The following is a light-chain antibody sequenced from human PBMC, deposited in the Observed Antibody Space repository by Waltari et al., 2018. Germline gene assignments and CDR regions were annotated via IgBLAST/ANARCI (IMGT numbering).Light chain of an antibody. Sequence: EIVMTHSPVILSVSPGDGATLSCRASQNVGSDLAWYQQKPGQPPRLLIYDASTRASDIPARFSGRGSGTEFTLTISSLQSEDFAIWYCQQYNERPPLTFGGGTKVDIK. J-gene: IGKJ4*01. V-gene: IGKV3-15*01. CDR3: QQYNERPPLT. CDR2: DAS. CDR1: QNVGSD.